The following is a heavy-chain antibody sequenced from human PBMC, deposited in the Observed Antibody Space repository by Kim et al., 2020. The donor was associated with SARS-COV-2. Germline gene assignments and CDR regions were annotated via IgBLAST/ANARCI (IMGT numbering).Heavy chain of an antibody. CDR2: IYYSGST. CDR1: GGSISSYY. D-gene: IGHD7-27*01. CDR3: ARGTGEGDWFDP. Sequence: SETLSLTCTVSGGSISSYYWSWIRQPPGKGLEWIGYIYYSGSTNYNPSLKSRVTISVDTSKNQFSLKLSSVTAADTAVYYCARGTGEGDWFDPWGQGTLV. J-gene: IGHJ5*02. V-gene: IGHV4-59*01.